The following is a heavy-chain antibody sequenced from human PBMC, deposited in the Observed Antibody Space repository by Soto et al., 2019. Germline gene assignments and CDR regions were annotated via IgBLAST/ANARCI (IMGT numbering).Heavy chain of an antibody. D-gene: IGHD5-18*01. V-gene: IGHV4-61*01. CDR3: AREEGYSYGYSA. CDR1: GGSVSSGSYY. Sequence: QVQLQESGPGLVKPSETLSLTCTVSGGSVSSGSYYWIWVRHPPVKGLEWIVSIYYSGSTNYNPSLKTRVTISVDTAQNQFSPKLSSVTAADTAVYYCAREEGYSYGYSAWGQGTMLTVSS. J-gene: IGHJ3*01. CDR2: IYYSGST.